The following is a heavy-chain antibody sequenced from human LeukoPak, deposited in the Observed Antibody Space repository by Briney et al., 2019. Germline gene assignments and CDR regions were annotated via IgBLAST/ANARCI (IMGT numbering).Heavy chain of an antibody. Sequence: SETLSLTCTVSGDSVSGMSFYWIWIPQPPGKELQYIVYIQYSGSTNYYTSLKSRVTISVDTSKNQFSLKLSSVTAADTAVYYCARYYDSSGYWSTPHFDYCGQGTLVTVSS. CDR3: ARYYDSSGYWSTPHFDY. D-gene: IGHD3-22*01. J-gene: IGHJ4*02. CDR2: IQYSGST. V-gene: IGHV4-61*01. CDR1: GDSVSGMSFY.